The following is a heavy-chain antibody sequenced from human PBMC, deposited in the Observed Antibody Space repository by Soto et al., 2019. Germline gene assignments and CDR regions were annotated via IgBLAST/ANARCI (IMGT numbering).Heavy chain of an antibody. CDR2: ISGSGGST. V-gene: IGHV3-23*01. CDR3: AKGPPRGTGTTPSFDY. J-gene: IGHJ4*02. D-gene: IGHD1-7*01. CDR1: GFTFSSYA. Sequence: VGSLRLSCAASGFTFSSYAMSWVRQAPGKGLEWVSAISGSGGSTYYADSVKGRLTISRDNSKNTLYLQMNSLRAEDTAVYYCAKGPPRGTGTTPSFDYWGQGTLVTVSS.